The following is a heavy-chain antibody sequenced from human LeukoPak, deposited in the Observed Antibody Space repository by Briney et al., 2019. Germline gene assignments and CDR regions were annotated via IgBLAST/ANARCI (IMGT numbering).Heavy chain of an antibody. CDR3: ARGDRSAWCLPHDY. V-gene: IGHV1-2*02. J-gene: IGHJ4*02. CDR2: INPNSGGT. D-gene: IGHD6-19*01. CDR1: GYTFTGYY. Sequence: ASVKVSCKASGYTFTGYYMHWVRQAPGQGLEWMGWINPNSGGTNYAQKFQGRVTMTRDTSISTSYMELSTLRSDDTAVFYCARGDRSAWCLPHDYPRRGTLVTVPS.